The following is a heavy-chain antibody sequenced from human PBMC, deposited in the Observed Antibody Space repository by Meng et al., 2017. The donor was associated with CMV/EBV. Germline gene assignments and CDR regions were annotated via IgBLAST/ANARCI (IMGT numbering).Heavy chain of an antibody. J-gene: IGHJ6*02. V-gene: IGHV4-34*01. CDR2: INHSGST. Sequence: GSLRLSCAVYGGSFSGYYWSWIRQPPGKGLEWIGEINHSGSTNYNPSLKSRVTISVDTSKNQFSLKLSSMTAADTAVYYCARSRYCSSTSCYRGNYYYYGMDVWGQGTTVTVSS. D-gene: IGHD2-2*02. CDR1: GGSFSGYY. CDR3: ARSRYCSSTSCYRGNYYYYGMDV.